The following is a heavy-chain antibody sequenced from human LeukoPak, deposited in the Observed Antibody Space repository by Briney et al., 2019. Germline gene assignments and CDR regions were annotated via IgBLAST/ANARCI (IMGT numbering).Heavy chain of an antibody. J-gene: IGHJ6*03. Sequence: SETLSLTCIVSGGSISSSDYYWGWIRQPPGKGLEWIGSIYYSGSTYYNPSLKSRVTISVDTSKNQFSLKLSSVTAADTAVYYCARGRGSYRLVDYYYMDVWGKGTTVTVSS. CDR1: GGSISSSDYY. V-gene: IGHV4-39*07. D-gene: IGHD1-26*01. CDR2: IYYSGST. CDR3: ARGRGSYRLVDYYYMDV.